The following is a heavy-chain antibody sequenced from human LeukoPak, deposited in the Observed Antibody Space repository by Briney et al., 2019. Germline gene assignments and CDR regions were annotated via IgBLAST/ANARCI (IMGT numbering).Heavy chain of an antibody. J-gene: IGHJ4*02. CDR3: AADRIAAAGSYVA. Sequence: ASVKVSCKASGYTFTGYYMHWVRQAPGRGLEWMGWINPNSGGTNNAQKFQGRVTMTRDTSISTGYMELSRLRSDDTAVYYCAADRIAAAGSYVAWGQGTLVTVSS. D-gene: IGHD6-13*01. CDR2: INPNSGGT. V-gene: IGHV1-2*02. CDR1: GYTFTGYY.